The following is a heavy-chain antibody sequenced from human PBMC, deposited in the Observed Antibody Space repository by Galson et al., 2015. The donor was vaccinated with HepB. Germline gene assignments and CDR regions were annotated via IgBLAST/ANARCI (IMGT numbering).Heavy chain of an antibody. V-gene: IGHV3-23*01. CDR2: ISGSGGST. J-gene: IGHJ4*02. Sequence: SLRLSCAASGFTFSSYAMSWVRQAPGKGLEWVSAISGSGGSTYYADSVKGRFTISRDNSKNTLYLQMNSLRAEDTAVYYCAKDSPHNYYDSSGYGDFDYWGQGTLVTVSS. CDR3: AKDSPHNYYDSSGYGDFDY. D-gene: IGHD3-22*01. CDR1: GFTFSSYA.